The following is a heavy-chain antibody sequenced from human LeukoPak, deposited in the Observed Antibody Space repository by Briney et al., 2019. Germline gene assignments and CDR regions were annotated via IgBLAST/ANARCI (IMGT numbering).Heavy chain of an antibody. Sequence: GGPLRLSCAASGFTFSSYSMNWVRQAPGKGLEWVSSISSSSSYIYYADSVKGRFTISRDNAKNSLYLQMNSLRAEDTAVYYCARVHPVRGSSWTGDYWGQGTLVTVSS. D-gene: IGHD6-13*01. CDR3: ARVHPVRGSSWTGDY. CDR1: GFTFSSYS. CDR2: ISSSSSYI. J-gene: IGHJ4*02. V-gene: IGHV3-21*01.